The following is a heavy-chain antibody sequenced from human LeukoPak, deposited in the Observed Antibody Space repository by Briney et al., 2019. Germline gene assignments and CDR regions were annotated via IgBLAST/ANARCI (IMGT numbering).Heavy chain of an antibody. V-gene: IGHV3-23*01. J-gene: IGHJ4*02. CDR3: AKGGKWDVTPFDY. CDR1: GFTFTSYS. D-gene: IGHD1-26*01. CDR2: ISGGGGST. Sequence: GSLRLSCAASGFTFTSYSMNWFRQAPGRELQWFSTISGGGGSTYYADSVKGRFTISRDNSKNTLYLQVNSLRAEDTAVYYCAKGGKWDVTPFDYWGQGTLVTVSS.